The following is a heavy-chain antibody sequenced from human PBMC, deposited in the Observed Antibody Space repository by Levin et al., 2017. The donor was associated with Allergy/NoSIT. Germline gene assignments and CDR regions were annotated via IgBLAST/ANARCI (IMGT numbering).Heavy chain of an antibody. CDR3: AREFLGYCSGGSCYSNWFDP. CDR1: GFTFSSYS. Sequence: GSLRLSCAASGFTFSSYSMNWVRQAPGKGLEWVSYISSSSSTIYYADSVKGRFTISRDNAKNSLYLQMNSLRDEDTAVYYCAREFLGYCSGGSCYSNWFDPWGQGTLVTVSS. D-gene: IGHD2-15*01. J-gene: IGHJ5*02. V-gene: IGHV3-48*02. CDR2: ISSSSSTI.